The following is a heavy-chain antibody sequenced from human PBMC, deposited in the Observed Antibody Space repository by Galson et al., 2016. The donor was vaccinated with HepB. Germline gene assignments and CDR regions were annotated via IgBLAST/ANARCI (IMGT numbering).Heavy chain of an antibody. V-gene: IGHV4-31*03. D-gene: IGHD2-15*01. J-gene: IGHJ6*02. CDR3: ARVATYGMDV. CDR1: GGSFSSDGYY. Sequence: TLSLTCTVSGGSFSSDGYYWSWIRQHPGKGLEWIGYLYYSGNTYYNPSLKSRVTIAVDASTDQFSLKLSSVTAADTAVYFCARVATYGMDVWGQGTTVTVSS. CDR2: LYYSGNT.